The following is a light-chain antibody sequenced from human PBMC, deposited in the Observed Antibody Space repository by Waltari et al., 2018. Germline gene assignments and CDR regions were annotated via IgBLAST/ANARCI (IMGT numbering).Light chain of an antibody. J-gene: IGKJ1*01. V-gene: IGKV1-5*03. CDR3: QQYDSYPGT. Sequence: DVQMTQSPSTLSASVGARVTVTCRASQSVKSWLAWYQQKPGKAPKLLNHKASTLESGVPSRFSGSASGTEFTLTINSLQPDDFATYYCQQYDSYPGTFGQGTKVEIK. CDR1: QSVKSW. CDR2: KAS.